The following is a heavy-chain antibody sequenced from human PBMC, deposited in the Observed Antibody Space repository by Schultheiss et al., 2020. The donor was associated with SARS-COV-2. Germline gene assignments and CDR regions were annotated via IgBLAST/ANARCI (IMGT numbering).Heavy chain of an antibody. CDR3: ARGDSSGWYYFDY. J-gene: IGHJ4*02. V-gene: IGHV4-31*03. D-gene: IGHD6-19*01. CDR1: GGSISSGGYY. Sequence: SETLSLTCTVSGGSISSGGYYWSWIRQHPGKGLEWIGYIYYSGSTYYNPSLKSRVTISVDTSKNQFSLKLSSVTAADTAVYYCARGDSSGWYYFDYWGQGTLVTVSS. CDR2: IYYSGST.